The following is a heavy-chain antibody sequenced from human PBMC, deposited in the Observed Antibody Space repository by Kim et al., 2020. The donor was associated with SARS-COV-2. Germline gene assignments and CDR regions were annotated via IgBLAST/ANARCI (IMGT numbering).Heavy chain of an antibody. V-gene: IGHV3-9*01. D-gene: IGHD3-10*01. J-gene: IGHJ3*02. CDR1: GFTFDDYA. CDR2: ISWNSGSI. Sequence: GGSLRLSCAASGFTFDDYAMHWVRQAPGKGLEWVSGISWNSGSIGYADSVKGRFTISRDNAKNSLYLQMNSLRAEDTALYYCAKDKRGVLLWFGDRGHDAFDIWGQGTMVTVSS. CDR3: AKDKRGVLLWFGDRGHDAFDI.